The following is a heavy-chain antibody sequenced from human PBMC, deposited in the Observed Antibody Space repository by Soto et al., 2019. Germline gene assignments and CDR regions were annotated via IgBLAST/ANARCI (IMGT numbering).Heavy chain of an antibody. J-gene: IGHJ6*02. D-gene: IGHD2-8*01. Sequence: ASVKVSCKASGYSFTDYHIHWVRQAPGQGLEWLGRINPKSGGTSTAQKFQGWVTMTRDRSISTVYMELTRLRSDDTAVYFCARGRSTDCSNGVCSFFYNHGMDVWGQGTTVTVSS. CDR1: GYSFTDYH. V-gene: IGHV1-2*04. CDR2: INPKSGGT. CDR3: ARGRSTDCSNGVCSFFYNHGMDV.